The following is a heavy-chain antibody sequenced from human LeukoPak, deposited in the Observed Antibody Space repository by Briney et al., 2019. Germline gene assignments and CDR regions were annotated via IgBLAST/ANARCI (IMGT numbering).Heavy chain of an antibody. Sequence: GGSLRLSCTASGFSFSGHWTHWARLLPGKGLVWVSRIGPTGSTTSYSDSVNGRFTVSIDNAKNTLYLQVNNLRAEDTAVYYCARGPNSNWSGLDFWGQVTLLTVSS. D-gene: IGHD6-6*01. V-gene: IGHV3-74*01. CDR1: GFSFSGHW. J-gene: IGHJ4*02. CDR3: ARGPNSNWSGLDF. CDR2: IGPTGSTT.